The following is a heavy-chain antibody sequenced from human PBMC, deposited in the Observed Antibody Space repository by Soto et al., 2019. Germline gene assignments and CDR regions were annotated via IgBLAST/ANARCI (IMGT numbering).Heavy chain of an antibody. CDR1: EGTFSNYA. D-gene: IGHD4-17*01. J-gene: IGHJ4*02. Sequence: QVQLVQSGAEVKMPGSSVKVSCKASEGTFSNYAITWVRQAPGQGLVWMGGIIPLFGTTNYAQKFQGRVTITADESTSTAYMELISLTSEDTAVYYCARDHSIYGDYAVKGLRDWGQGVPVTVSS. CDR3: ARDHSIYGDYAVKGLRD. CDR2: IIPLFGTT. V-gene: IGHV1-69*01.